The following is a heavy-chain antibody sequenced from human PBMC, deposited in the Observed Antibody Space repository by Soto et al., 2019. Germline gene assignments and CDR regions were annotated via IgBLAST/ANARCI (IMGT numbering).Heavy chain of an antibody. V-gene: IGHV1-8*02. Sequence: QVQLVQSGAEVKKPGASVKVSCKGSGYSFRSYDITWVRQAPGQGLEWMGWVHPETGSTGYAQRFQGRVSMTSDTSRNTTYMELSDLRVEDTAVYHCARVRVPADWLDPWGQGTLVTVSS. CDR3: ARVRVPADWLDP. CDR2: VHPETGST. CDR1: GYSFRSYD. J-gene: IGHJ5*02.